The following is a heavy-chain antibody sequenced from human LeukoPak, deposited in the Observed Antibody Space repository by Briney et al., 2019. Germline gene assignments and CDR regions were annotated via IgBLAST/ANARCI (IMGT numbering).Heavy chain of an antibody. J-gene: IGHJ1*01. CDR3: ATFRGWYIAH. CDR2: IGRSSTDT. V-gene: IGHV3-11*03. CDR1: GITFSDYY. D-gene: IGHD6-19*01. Sequence: GGCLRLSCAASGITFSDYYMTWIRQAPGKGLEWVSSIGRSSTDTKYADSVKGRFTISRDDAKNSVYLQMNSLRAEDTAVYYCATFRGWYIAHWGQGSLGAVSS.